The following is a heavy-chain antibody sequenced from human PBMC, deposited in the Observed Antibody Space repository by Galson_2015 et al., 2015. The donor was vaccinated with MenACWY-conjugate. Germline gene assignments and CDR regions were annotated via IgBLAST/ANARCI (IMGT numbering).Heavy chain of an antibody. CDR2: IKQDGTEK. CDR1: GFNFSNFW. CDR3: ARGYFCDY. V-gene: IGHV3-7*03. Sequence: SLRLSCAATGFNFSNFWMTWVRQAPGKGLEWVANIKQDGTEKYYVASVKGRFTISRDNAKNSLYLQMNSLRAEDTAVYYCARGYFCDYWRQGTLVTVSS. J-gene: IGHJ4*02. D-gene: IGHD3-10*01.